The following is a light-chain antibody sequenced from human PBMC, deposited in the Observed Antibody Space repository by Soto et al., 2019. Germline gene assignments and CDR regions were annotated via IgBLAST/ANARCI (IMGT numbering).Light chain of an antibody. V-gene: IGKV3-20*01. J-gene: IGKJ2*01. Sequence: EIVLTQSPGTLSLSPGERATLSCRASQSITNYLAWYQQKAGQAPRLLIYGASSRATGIPDRFSGSGSGTDFTITISRLETEDFAVYYCQQYGNSPYAFGQGTKLEIK. CDR1: QSITNY. CDR2: GAS. CDR3: QQYGNSPYA.